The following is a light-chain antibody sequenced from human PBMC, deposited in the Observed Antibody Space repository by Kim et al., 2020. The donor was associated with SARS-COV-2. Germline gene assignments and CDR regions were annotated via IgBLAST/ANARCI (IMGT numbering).Light chain of an antibody. J-gene: IGLJ3*02. CDR3: GADHGSGSNFVWV. CDR2: VGTGGIVG. CDR1: SGYSNYK. Sequence: QPVLTQQPSASASLGASVTLTCTLSSGYSNYKVDWYQQRPGKGPRFVMRVGTGGIVGSKGDGIPDRFSVLGSGLNRYLTIKNIQEEDESDYHCGADHGSGSNFVWVFGGGTQLTVL. V-gene: IGLV9-49*01.